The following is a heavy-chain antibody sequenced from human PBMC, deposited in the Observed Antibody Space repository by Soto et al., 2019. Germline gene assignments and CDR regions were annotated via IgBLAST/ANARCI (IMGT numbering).Heavy chain of an antibody. D-gene: IGHD2-2*02. CDR1: GFTFSSYG. V-gene: IGHV3-33*01. CDR2: IWYDGSNK. CDR3: ASEPGYCSSTSCYRTYYFDY. J-gene: IGHJ4*02. Sequence: GGSLRLSCAASGFTFSSYGMHWVRQAPGKGLEWVAVIWYDGSNKYYADSVKGRFTISRDNSKNTLYLQMNSLRAEDTAVYYCASEPGYCSSTSCYRTYYFDYWGQGTLVTVSS.